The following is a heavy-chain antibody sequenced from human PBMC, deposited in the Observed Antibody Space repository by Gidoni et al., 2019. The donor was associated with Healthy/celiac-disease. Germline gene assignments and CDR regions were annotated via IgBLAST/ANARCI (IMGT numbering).Heavy chain of an antibody. Sequence: EVQLVQSGAEVKKPGESLTISCKGSGYSFNTYWIGWVRQMPGKGLEWMGIRYPGYSDTRYSPSFQGKVTISADKSISTAYLQWSSLKASDTAMYYCARHVKNYYDSSGYLAWGQGTLVTVSS. CDR1: GYSFNTYW. CDR3: ARHVKNYYDSSGYLA. J-gene: IGHJ5*02. CDR2: RYPGYSDT. D-gene: IGHD3-22*01. V-gene: IGHV5-51*01.